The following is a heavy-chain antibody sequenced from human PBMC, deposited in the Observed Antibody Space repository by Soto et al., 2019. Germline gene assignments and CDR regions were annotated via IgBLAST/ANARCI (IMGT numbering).Heavy chain of an antibody. J-gene: IGHJ4*02. CDR1: GFTFSVFN. Sequence: EVQLVESGGGLVQPGGSLRLSCAASGFTFSVFNMNWVRQAPGKGLEWVSYISASGSTTYYADSVQGRFTISRDNAKNSLYLQMNSLRAEDTAVYYCARKFSGSGNYFFDYWGQGSLVTVSS. D-gene: IGHD3-10*01. V-gene: IGHV3-48*01. CDR2: ISASGSTT. CDR3: ARKFSGSGNYFFDY.